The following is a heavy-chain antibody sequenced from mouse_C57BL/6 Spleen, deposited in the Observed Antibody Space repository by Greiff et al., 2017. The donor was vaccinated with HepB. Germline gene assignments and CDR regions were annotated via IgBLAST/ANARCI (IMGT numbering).Heavy chain of an antibody. CDR1: GYTFTDYN. D-gene: IGHD2-3*01. J-gene: IGHJ4*01. Sequence: EVQLQQSGPELVKPGASVKIPCKASGYTFTDYNMDWVKQSHGKSLEWIGDINPNNGGTIYNQKFKGKATLTVDKSSSTAYMELRSLTSEDTAVYYCARGFYDLYYYAMDYWGQGTSVTVSS. CDR3: ARGFYDLYYYAMDY. V-gene: IGHV1-18*01. CDR2: INPNNGGT.